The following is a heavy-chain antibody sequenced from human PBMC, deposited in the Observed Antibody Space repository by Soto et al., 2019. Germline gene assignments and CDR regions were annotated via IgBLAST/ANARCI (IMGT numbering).Heavy chain of an antibody. CDR3: ARYCVSAKCLDY. Sequence: QVQLQESGPGLVKPSETLSLTCTVSGGSIINYYWSWIRQPPGMGLEWIGYIHHSGDTNSDPSLKSRVTISIDTSKNQLSLRLSSVTAADTAVYYCARYCVSAKCLDYWGQGTLVTVSS. CDR1: GGSIINYY. D-gene: IGHD2-2*01. J-gene: IGHJ4*02. CDR2: IHHSGDT. V-gene: IGHV4-59*03.